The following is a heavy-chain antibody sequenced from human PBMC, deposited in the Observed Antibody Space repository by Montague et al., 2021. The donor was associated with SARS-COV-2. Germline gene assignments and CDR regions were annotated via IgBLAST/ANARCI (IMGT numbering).Heavy chain of an antibody. Sequence: CAISGDSVSSNSAAWNWIRQSPSRGLEWLGRTYYRSKWYNDYAVSVKSRITINPDTSKNQFSLQLNSVTPEDTAVYYCARDGSLYSSSWYLGYFDYWGQGTLVTVSS. J-gene: IGHJ4*02. CDR2: TYYRSKWYN. D-gene: IGHD6-13*01. V-gene: IGHV6-1*01. CDR1: GDSVSSNSAA. CDR3: ARDGSLYSSSWYLGYFDY.